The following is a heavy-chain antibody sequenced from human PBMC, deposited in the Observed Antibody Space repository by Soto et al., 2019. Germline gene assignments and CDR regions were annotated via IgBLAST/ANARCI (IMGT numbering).Heavy chain of an antibody. D-gene: IGHD5-12*01. CDR2: MNPNSGNT. V-gene: IGHV1-8*01. CDR3: ARDPNIVATMGPIYYYYGMDV. J-gene: IGHJ6*02. CDR1: GYTFTSYD. Sequence: ASVKVSCKASGYTFTSYDINWVRQATGQGLEWMGWMNPNSGNTGYAQKFQGRVTMTRNTSISTAYMELSSLRSEDTAVYYCARDPNIVATMGPIYYYYGMDVWGQGTTVTVSS.